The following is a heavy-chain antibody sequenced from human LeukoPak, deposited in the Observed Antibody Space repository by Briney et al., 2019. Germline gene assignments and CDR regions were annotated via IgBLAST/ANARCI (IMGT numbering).Heavy chain of an antibody. Sequence: ASVNVSCKASGYTFTSYGISWVRQAPGQGLEWMGWISAYNGNTNYAQKLQGRVTMTTDTSTSTAYMELRSLRSDDTAVYYCARDPQDIVVVPAAIRGSSWFDPWGQGTLVTVSS. CDR3: ARDPQDIVVVPAAIRGSSWFDP. D-gene: IGHD2-2*02. CDR2: ISAYNGNT. V-gene: IGHV1-18*01. J-gene: IGHJ5*02. CDR1: GYTFTSYG.